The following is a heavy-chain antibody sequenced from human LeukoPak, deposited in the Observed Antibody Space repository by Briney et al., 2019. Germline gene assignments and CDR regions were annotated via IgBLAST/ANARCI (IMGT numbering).Heavy chain of an antibody. CDR1: GYTFTGYY. V-gene: IGHV1-2*02. CDR2: INPNSGGT. D-gene: IGHD1-1*01. Sequence: ASVKVSCKASGYTFTGYYMHWVRQAPGQGLEWMGWINPNSGGTNYAQKFQGRVTMTEDTSTDTAYMELSSLRSEDTAVYYCATGHSTDLGWNDRRWYFDLWGRGTLVTVSS. J-gene: IGHJ2*01. CDR3: ATGHSTDLGWNDRRWYFDL.